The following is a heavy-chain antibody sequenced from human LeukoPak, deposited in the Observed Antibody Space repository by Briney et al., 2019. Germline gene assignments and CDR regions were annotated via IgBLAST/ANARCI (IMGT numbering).Heavy chain of an antibody. V-gene: IGHV3-33*01. CDR1: GFTFSSFG. Sequence: GGSLRLSCAASGFTFSSFGMHWVRQAPGKGLEWVVVIWYDASNKYYADSVKVRFTISRDNSKNTLFLQMNSLRDDDTAVYYCVRGVGVSRFNYFDPWGQGTLVIVSS. CDR3: VRGVGVSRFNYFDP. CDR2: IWYDASNK. J-gene: IGHJ5*02. D-gene: IGHD6-13*01.